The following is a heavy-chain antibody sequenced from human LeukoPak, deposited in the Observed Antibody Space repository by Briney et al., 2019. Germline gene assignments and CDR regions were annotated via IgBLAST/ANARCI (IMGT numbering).Heavy chain of an antibody. Sequence: PSETLSLTCTVSGYSISNDYYWGWIRQSPGKGLEWIESIYHSGSTYYNPSLKSRVTISVDTSKNQFSLKLSSVTAADTAVYYCARGKSRGSYIDYWGQGTLVTVSS. V-gene: IGHV4-38-2*02. CDR2: IYHSGST. D-gene: IGHD1-26*01. J-gene: IGHJ4*02. CDR3: ARGKSRGSYIDY. CDR1: GYSISNDYY.